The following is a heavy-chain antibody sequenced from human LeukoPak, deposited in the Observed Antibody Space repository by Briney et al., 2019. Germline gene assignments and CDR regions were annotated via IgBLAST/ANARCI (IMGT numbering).Heavy chain of an antibody. CDR3: RRSTSGGSEYFDY. J-gene: IGHJ4*02. CDR2: ISGSGGST. Sequence: GGSLRLSCAASGFTFSSYAMSWVRQAPGKGLEWVSAISGSGGSTYYADSVKGRFTISRDNSKNTLYLQMNSLRAKDTAVYYCRRSTSGGSEYFDYWGQGTLVTVSS. CDR1: GFTFSSYA. V-gene: IGHV3-23*01. D-gene: IGHD2-15*01.